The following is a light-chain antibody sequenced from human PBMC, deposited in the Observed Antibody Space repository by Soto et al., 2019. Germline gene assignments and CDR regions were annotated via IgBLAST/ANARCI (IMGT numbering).Light chain of an antibody. CDR2: DVS. CDR3: CSYAGSYTYV. V-gene: IGLV2-11*01. J-gene: IGLJ1*01. Sequence: QSALTQPRSVSGSPGQSVTISCTGTSSDVGGYNYVSWYQQHPGKAPKLMIYDVSKRPSGVPDRFSGSKSGNPASLTISGLQAEDEADYYCCSYAGSYTYVFGTGTKLTLL. CDR1: SSDVGGYNY.